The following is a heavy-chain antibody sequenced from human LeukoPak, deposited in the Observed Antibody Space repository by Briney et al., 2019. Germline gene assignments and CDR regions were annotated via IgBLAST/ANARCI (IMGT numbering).Heavy chain of an antibody. CDR3: ARARSGSYWFDP. V-gene: IGHV1-8*01. D-gene: IGHD3-10*01. J-gene: IGHJ5*02. CDR2: MNANSGNT. Sequence: ASVKVSCKASGYSFTSYDINWVRQATGQGLEWMGWMNANSGNTGYAQKIQGRVTMTRNTSISTAYMELRSLRAEDTAVSYCARARSGSYWFDPCGQGTLVTVSS. CDR1: GYSFTSYD.